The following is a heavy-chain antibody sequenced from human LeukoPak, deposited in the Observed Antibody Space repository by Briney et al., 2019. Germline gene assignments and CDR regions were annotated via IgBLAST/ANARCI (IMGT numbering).Heavy chain of an antibody. V-gene: IGHV1-46*01. D-gene: IGHD2-15*01. CDR3: ARGYCSGGSCYYGYYYYYYMDV. CDR2: INPSGGST. J-gene: IGHJ6*03. CDR1: GYTFTSYY. Sequence: ASVKVSCKASGYTFTSYYMHWVRQAPGQGLEWMGIINPSGGSTSYAQKFQGRVTMTRDTSTSTVYMELSSLRSEDTAVYYCARGYCSGGSCYYGYYYYYYMDVWGKGTTVTISS.